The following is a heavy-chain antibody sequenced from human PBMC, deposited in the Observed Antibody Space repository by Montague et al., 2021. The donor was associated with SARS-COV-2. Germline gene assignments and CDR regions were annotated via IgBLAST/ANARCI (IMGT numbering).Heavy chain of an antibody. D-gene: IGHD3-10*01. CDR1: VGPISSSVNN. CDR2: TFYGRTP. V-gene: IGHV4-39*01. CDR3: PRHYYPAINRGTRGLTWFDP. Sequence: SETLSLTCSVPVGPISSSVNNGAWIGQPPGKGRDGMGGTFYGRTPSYNGSFRIHFTLSEDTSKNQFSLNLSSVTAADTAGYTCPRHYYPAINRGTRGLTWFDPWGQGILVTVSS. J-gene: IGHJ5*02.